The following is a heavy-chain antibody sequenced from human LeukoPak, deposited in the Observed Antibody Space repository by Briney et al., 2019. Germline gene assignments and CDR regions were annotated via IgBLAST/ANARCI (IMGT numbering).Heavy chain of an antibody. CDR2: INVGNANT. CDR3: ARRDRRHFDY. V-gene: IGHV1-3*01. J-gene: IGHJ4*02. Sequence: MGWINVGNANTKYSQMFQGRVTITRDTSANTAYMELSSLRSEDTAVYYCARRDRRHFDYWGQGTLVTVSS. D-gene: IGHD3-22*01.